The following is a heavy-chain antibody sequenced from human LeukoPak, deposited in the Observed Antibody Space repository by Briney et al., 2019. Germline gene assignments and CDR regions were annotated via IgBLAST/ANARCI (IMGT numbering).Heavy chain of an antibody. D-gene: IGHD3-10*01. Sequence: ASVKVSCKASGYTFTSYGISWVRQAPGQGLEWMGWISAYNGNTNYAQKLQGRVTMTTDTSTSTAYMELRSLRSGDTAVYYCARELLWFGDVDAFDIWGQGTMVTVSS. CDR1: GYTFTSYG. V-gene: IGHV1-18*01. J-gene: IGHJ3*02. CDR3: ARELLWFGDVDAFDI. CDR2: ISAYNGNT.